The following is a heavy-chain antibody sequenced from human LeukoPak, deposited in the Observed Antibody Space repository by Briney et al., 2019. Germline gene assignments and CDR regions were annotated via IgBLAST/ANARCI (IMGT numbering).Heavy chain of an antibody. J-gene: IGHJ5*02. Sequence: SETLSLTCTVSGGSISSYYWSWIRQPPGKGLECIAYIYYSGSTNYNPSLKSRVTISVDTSKNQFSLKLRSVTAADTAVYYCARHVGYGNNWFDPWGQGTLVTVSS. CDR2: IYYSGST. V-gene: IGHV4-59*08. CDR3: ARHVGYGNNWFDP. CDR1: GGSISSYY. D-gene: IGHD5-18*01.